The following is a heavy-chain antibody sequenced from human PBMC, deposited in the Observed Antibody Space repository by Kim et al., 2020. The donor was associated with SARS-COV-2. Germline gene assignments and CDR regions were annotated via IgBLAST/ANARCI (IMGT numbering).Heavy chain of an antibody. D-gene: IGHD1-26*01. CDR1: GFTFSTYG. Sequence: GGSLRLSCAASGFTFSTYGMSWVRQAPGKGLEAVSGISNSGGNTDATDSVKGRFSISRDNSRNTLYLQMNSLRAEDTAIYYCAKSQTGSSYNIIDVWGQG. CDR3: AKSQTGSSYNIIDV. CDR2: ISNSGGNT. V-gene: IGHV3-23*01. J-gene: IGHJ6*02.